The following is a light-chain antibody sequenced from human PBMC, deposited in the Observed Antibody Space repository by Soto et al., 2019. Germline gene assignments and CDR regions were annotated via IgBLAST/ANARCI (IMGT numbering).Light chain of an antibody. CDR3: ATWDDSLSGHYV. Sequence: QSVLTQPPSASGTPGQRVTISCSGSSSNIGSNYVCWYQHLPGTAPKLLIYSNNQRPSGVPVRFSGSKSGTSASLAISGLRSEDEADYYCATWDDSLSGHYVFGTGTKLTVL. V-gene: IGLV1-47*02. CDR2: SNN. J-gene: IGLJ1*01. CDR1: SSNIGSNY.